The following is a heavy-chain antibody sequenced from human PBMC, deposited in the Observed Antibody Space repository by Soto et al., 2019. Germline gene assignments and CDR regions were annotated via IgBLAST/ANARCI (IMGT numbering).Heavy chain of an antibody. D-gene: IGHD3-3*01. CDR1: GFTFSSYA. CDR3: AKDRDRYDFWRGYRGYYFDH. J-gene: IGHJ4*02. V-gene: IGHV3-23*01. Sequence: GGSLRLSCAASGFTFSSYAMSWVRQAPGKGLEWVSAISGSGGSTYYADSVKGRFTISRDNSKNTLYLQMNSLRAEDTAVYYCAKDRDRYDFWRGYRGYYFDHWGQGTLVTVSS. CDR2: ISGSGGST.